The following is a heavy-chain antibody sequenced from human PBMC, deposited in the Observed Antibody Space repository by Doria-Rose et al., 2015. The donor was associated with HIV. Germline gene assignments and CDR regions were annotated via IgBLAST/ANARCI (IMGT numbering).Heavy chain of an antibody. D-gene: IGHD6-13*01. CDR3: ARIKSSRWYHKYYFDF. Sequence: QVTLKESGPVLVKPTETLTLTCTVSGVSLSSPGVGVSWIRQPPGKALEWLANSFSDDERSYKTSLKCRLTISRGTANSQVVLTMTDMDPVDTATYYCARIKSSRWYHKYYFDFWGQGTLVIVSA. V-gene: IGHV2-26*01. CDR1: GVSLSSPGVG. J-gene: IGHJ4*02. CDR2: SFSDDER.